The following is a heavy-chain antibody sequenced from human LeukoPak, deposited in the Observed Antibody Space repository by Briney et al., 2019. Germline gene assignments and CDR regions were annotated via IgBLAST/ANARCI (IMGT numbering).Heavy chain of an antibody. V-gene: IGHV1-24*01. CDR1: GYTLTELS. D-gene: IGHD2-2*01. J-gene: IGHJ4*02. Sequence: RASVKVSCKVSGYTLTELSMHWVRQAPGKGLEWMGGFDPEDGETIYAQKFQGRVTMTEDTSTDTAYMELSSLRSEDTAVYYCATARYGSTIPRGGFDYWGQGTLVTVSP. CDR3: ATARYGSTIPRGGFDY. CDR2: FDPEDGET.